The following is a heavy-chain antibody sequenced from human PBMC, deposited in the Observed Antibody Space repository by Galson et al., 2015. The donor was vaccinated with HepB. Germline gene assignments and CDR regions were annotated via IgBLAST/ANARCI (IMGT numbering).Heavy chain of an antibody. V-gene: IGHV4-34*01. CDR2: VNYRGGT. J-gene: IGHJ2*01. CDR3: AGTNDYGDYADWYFDL. D-gene: IGHD4-17*01. Sequence: ETLSLTCAVSDGPFSGYSWTWIRQPPGKGLEWLGEVNYRGGTNYIPSLKSRLSMSIDTSKNQFSLKLTSMTAADTAVYYCAGTNDYGDYADWYFDLWGRGTLVTVS. CDR1: DGPFSGYS.